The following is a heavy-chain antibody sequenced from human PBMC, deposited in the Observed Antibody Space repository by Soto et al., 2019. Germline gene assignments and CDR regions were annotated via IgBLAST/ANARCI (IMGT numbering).Heavy chain of an antibody. CDR2: IYHSGTT. CDR3: ARAERVEVVPASGPSYFYFYGMDI. Sequence: QVQLQESGPGLVKPSQALSLTCTVSGASVTRGHYYWTWIRQHPGRGLEWLGNIYHSGTTNYSPSLKSRLSMSIDTSTNQFSLKINSVTAADTAVYYGARAERVEVVPASGPSYFYFYGMDIWGPGTTVTVSS. D-gene: IGHD2-15*01. J-gene: IGHJ6*02. V-gene: IGHV4-31*03. CDR1: GASVTRGHYY.